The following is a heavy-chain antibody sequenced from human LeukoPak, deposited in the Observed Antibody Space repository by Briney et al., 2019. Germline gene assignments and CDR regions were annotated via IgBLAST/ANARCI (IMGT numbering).Heavy chain of an antibody. V-gene: IGHV3-21*01. D-gene: IGHD1-26*01. CDR1: GFTFSSYA. J-gene: IGHJ5*02. Sequence: GGSLRLSCAATGFTFSSYAMAWVRQAPGKGLEWVSSISSSSSYIYYADSVKGRFTISRDNVKNSLYLQMNSLRAEDTAIYYCARDLNNGSYHWFDPWGQGTLVTVSS. CDR2: ISSSSSYI. CDR3: ARDLNNGSYHWFDP.